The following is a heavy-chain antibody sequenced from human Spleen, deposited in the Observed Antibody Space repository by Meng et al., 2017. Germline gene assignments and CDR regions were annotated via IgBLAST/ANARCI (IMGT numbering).Heavy chain of an antibody. D-gene: IGHD3-10*01. CDR1: GFSLSDHA. CDR3: VRWVSYYDY. J-gene: IGHJ4*02. Sequence: VKLLEAGGGLVQPGESLRLSCAVFGFSLSDHALKRVRQAPGEGLEWVSALSPSGDTKLYADSVKGRFTISRDNSKNTLYLQMNSLRAEDTAVYYCVRWVSYYDYWGQGTLVTVSS. V-gene: IGHV3-23*01. CDR2: LSPSGDTK.